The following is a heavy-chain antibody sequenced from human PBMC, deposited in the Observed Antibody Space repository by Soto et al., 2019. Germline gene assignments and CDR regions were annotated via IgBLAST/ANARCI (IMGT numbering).Heavy chain of an antibody. Sequence: GESLKIACKGSGYSFTSYWIGWVRQMPGKGLEWMGIIYPGDSDTRYSPSFQGQVTISADKSISTAYLQWSSLKASDTPMYYCARSRGGSQYGMDVGGKGTRVTVSS. J-gene: IGHJ6*04. CDR3: ARSRGGSQYGMDV. CDR1: GYSFTSYW. CDR2: IYPGDSDT. V-gene: IGHV5-51*01. D-gene: IGHD3-10*01.